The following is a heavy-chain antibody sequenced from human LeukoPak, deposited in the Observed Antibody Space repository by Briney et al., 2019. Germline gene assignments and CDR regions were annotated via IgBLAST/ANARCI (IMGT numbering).Heavy chain of an antibody. CDR3: ARQGASYNNGYYYYHYMAA. CDR2: IYSGGDT. V-gene: IGHV3-53*01. D-gene: IGHD1-14*01. J-gene: IGHJ6*03. Sequence: PGGSLRLSCVASGFTVSSNYMTWVRQAPGKGLEWVSVIYSGGDTYYADSLKGRFTISRDNSKTTLYLQMNSLRADDTAVYFCARQGASYNNGYYYYHYMAAWGKGTTVTVSS. CDR1: GFTVSSNY.